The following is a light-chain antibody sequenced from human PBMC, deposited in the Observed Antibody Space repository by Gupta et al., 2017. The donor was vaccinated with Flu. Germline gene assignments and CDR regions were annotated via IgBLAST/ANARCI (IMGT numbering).Light chain of an antibody. J-gene: IGKJ3*01. CDR1: QSVISH. Sequence: IVLTQSPATLSLSPGDTATISCRASQSVISHLAWYQQKPGQAPRLLIYDASNRATGIPARFSGSGSGTDFTLTISSLEPEDFAFYYCQKRSNWPLLFTFGPGTKVD. V-gene: IGKV3-11*01. CDR3: QKRSNWPLLFT. CDR2: DAS.